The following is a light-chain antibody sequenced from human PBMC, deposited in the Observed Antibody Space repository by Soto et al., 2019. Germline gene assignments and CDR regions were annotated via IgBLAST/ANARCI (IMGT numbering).Light chain of an antibody. J-gene: IGKJ2*01. CDR3: QQYSSSPT. V-gene: IGKV3-20*01. Sequence: EIVLTQSPGTLSLSPGERATLSCRASQSVSSNYLAWYQQKPDQAPRLLIYGASSRATGIPGRFSGSGSGTDFTLTIRRLEPEDFAVYSCQQYSSSPTFGQGTKLEIK. CDR2: GAS. CDR1: QSVSSNY.